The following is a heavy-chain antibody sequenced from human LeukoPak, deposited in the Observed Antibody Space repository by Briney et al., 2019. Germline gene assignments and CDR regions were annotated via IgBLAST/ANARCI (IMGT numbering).Heavy chain of an antibody. CDR2: INDSGRT. CDR1: GGSISGYS. V-gene: IGHV4-34*01. Sequence: SETLSLTCTVSGGSISGYSWSWIRQPPGKGLEWIGEINDSGRTNYNPSLKSRVTISVDTSKNQFSLRLSSVTAADTAVYYCARMSPRLRRLTMTTTKGFDYWGQGTLVTVSS. CDR3: ARMSPRLRRLTMTTTKGFDY. D-gene: IGHD4-17*01. J-gene: IGHJ4*02.